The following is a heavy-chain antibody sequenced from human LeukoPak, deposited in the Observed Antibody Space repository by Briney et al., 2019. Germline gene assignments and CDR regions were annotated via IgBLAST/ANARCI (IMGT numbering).Heavy chain of an antibody. CDR2: ISSSGSTI. D-gene: IGHD4-17*01. J-gene: IGHJ6*03. CDR1: GFTFSSHE. Sequence: GGSLRLSCAASGFTFSSHEMNWVRQAPGKGLEWVSYISSSGSTIYYADSVKGRFTISRDNAKNSLYLQMNSLRAEDTAVYYCARFPDRRVSVTYYYYYMDVWGKGTTVTVSS. CDR3: ARFPDRRVSVTYYYYYMDV. V-gene: IGHV3-48*03.